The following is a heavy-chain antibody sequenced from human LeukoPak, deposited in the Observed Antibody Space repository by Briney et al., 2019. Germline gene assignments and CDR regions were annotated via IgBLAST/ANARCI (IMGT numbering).Heavy chain of an antibody. CDR3: AREKGSYCGGDCYSGAFDI. CDR2: INPNSGGT. J-gene: IGHJ3*02. CDR1: GYTFTGYY. D-gene: IGHD2-21*02. Sequence: ASVKVSCKASGYTFTGYYMHWVRQAPGQGLEWMGWINPNSGGTNYAQKFQGRVTMTRDTSISTAYMELSRLRSDDTAVYYCAREKGSYCGGDCYSGAFDIWGQGTMVTVSS. V-gene: IGHV1-2*02.